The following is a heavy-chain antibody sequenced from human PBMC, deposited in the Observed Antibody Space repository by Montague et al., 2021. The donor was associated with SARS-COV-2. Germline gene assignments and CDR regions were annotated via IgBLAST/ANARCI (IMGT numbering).Heavy chain of an antibody. Sequence: SETLSLTCSVSGGSISSYYWGWVRQSPGKGLEWIGYSYYSGSVTTSYNPSLKSRVSISVDTSENQFSLKLTSVTAADTAVYYCARRGGGEVFARFMYWYFDVWGRGSLVTVSS. CDR3: ARRGGGEVFARFMYWYFDV. CDR2: SYYSGSVTT. J-gene: IGHJ2*01. V-gene: IGHV4-59*13. CDR1: GGSISSYY. D-gene: IGHD2-21*01.